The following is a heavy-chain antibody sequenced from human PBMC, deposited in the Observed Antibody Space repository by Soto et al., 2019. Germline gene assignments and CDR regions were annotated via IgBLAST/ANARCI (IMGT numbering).Heavy chain of an antibody. J-gene: IGHJ6*02. D-gene: IGHD3-22*01. CDR3: ARGNSSGYYLGDYYYGMDV. CDR1: GDSVSSNIAS. V-gene: IGHV6-1*01. Sequence: SQTLSLPCSISGDSVSSNIASWNWISQSPSRGLEWLGRTYYRSKLYNDYAVSVKSRITINPDTSKNQFSLQLNSVTPEDTAVYYCARGNSSGYYLGDYYYGMDVWGQGTTVTVSS. CDR2: TYYRSKLYN.